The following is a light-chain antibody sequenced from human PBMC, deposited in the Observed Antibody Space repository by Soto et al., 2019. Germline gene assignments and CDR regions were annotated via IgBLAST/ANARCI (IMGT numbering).Light chain of an antibody. V-gene: IGLV2-11*01. CDR1: SNDVGGSNY. CDR2: DVT. CDR3: CSHAGAPWV. Sequence: QSALTQPRSVSGSLGQSVTISCTGTSNDVGGSNYVSWYQQHPGRAPKLMIFDVTQRPSGVPDRFSGSKSGNTASLTISGLQTEDEADYYCCSHAGAPWVFGGGTQLTVL. J-gene: IGLJ3*02.